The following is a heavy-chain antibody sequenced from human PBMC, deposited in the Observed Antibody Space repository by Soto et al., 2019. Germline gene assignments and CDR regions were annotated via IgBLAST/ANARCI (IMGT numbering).Heavy chain of an antibody. D-gene: IGHD6-13*01. J-gene: IGHJ4*02. Sequence: GGSLRLSCTASGFTFSSHAMTWVRQAPGKGLEWVSGLSDSGDSIYYADSVKGRFTIYRDNSMNTLYLQMNTLRVEDTAVYYCAKVSSSWYAGFFDFWGQGTLVTVSS. CDR3: AKVSSSWYAGFFDF. CDR2: LSDSGDSI. V-gene: IGHV3-23*01. CDR1: GFTFSSHA.